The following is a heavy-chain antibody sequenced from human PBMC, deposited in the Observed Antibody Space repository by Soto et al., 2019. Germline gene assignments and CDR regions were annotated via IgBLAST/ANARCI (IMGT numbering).Heavy chain of an antibody. D-gene: IGHD6-19*01. CDR2: IWYDGSNK. J-gene: IGHJ4*02. V-gene: IGHV3-33*08. Sequence: GGSLRLSCAASGFTFSSYAMHWVRQAPGKGLEWVAVIWYDGSNKYYADSVKGRFTISRDNSKNTLYLQMNSLRAEDTAVYYCARDRGPYGVAGTNYWGQGTLVTVSS. CDR3: ARDRGPYGVAGTNY. CDR1: GFTFSSYA.